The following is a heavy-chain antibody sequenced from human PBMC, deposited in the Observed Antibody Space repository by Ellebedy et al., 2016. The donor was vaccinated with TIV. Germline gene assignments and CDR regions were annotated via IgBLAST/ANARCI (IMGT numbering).Heavy chain of an antibody. V-gene: IGHV3-7*05. J-gene: IGHJ4*02. CDR2: IKYDEIEK. D-gene: IGHD2-2*01. CDR3: AKELVSRDSLSFDY. CDR1: GFTFRRYW. Sequence: GEFLKISCAASGFTFRRYWMRWERQAPEKGLEWLALIKYDEIEKYLLDSVKGRFTISRDNARNSLYLQMNSLRAEDTAVYYCAKELVSRDSLSFDYWGLGTLVPVSS.